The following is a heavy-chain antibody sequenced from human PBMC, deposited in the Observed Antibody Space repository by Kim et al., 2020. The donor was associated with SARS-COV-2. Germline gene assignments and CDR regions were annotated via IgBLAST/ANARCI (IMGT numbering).Heavy chain of an antibody. Sequence: SQTLSLTCAISGDSVSSNSAAWNWIRQSPSRGLEWLGRTYYRSKWYNDYAVSVKSRITINPDTSKNQFSLQLNSVTPEDTAVYYCARDPSGWARLVNQGYYYCGMDVWGRGTTVTVSS. CDR1: GDSVSSNSAA. J-gene: IGHJ6*02. CDR2: TYYRSKWYN. V-gene: IGHV6-1*01. CDR3: ARDPSGWARLVNQGYYYCGMDV. D-gene: IGHD6-19*01.